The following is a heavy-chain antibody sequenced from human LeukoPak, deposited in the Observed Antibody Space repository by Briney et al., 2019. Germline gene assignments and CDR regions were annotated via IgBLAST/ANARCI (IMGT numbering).Heavy chain of an antibody. Sequence: GASVKVSCKASGYTFTSYDINWVRQATGQGLEWMGWMNPNSGNTGYAQKFQGRVTMTRNTSISTACMELSSLRSEDTAVYYCARVMRRVGYSSSWYGYWGQGTLVTVSS. D-gene: IGHD6-13*01. CDR2: MNPNSGNT. V-gene: IGHV1-8*01. CDR3: ARVMRRVGYSSSWYGY. CDR1: GYTFTSYD. J-gene: IGHJ4*02.